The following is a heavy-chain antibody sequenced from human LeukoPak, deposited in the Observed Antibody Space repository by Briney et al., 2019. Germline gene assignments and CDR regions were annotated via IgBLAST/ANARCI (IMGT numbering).Heavy chain of an antibody. D-gene: IGHD6-13*01. CDR3: ARLIAAAGSRVFDY. J-gene: IGHJ4*02. V-gene: IGHV1-2*02. CDR2: INPNSGGT. CDR1: GYTFTGYY. Sequence: ASVKVSCKASGYTFTGYYMHWVRQAPGQGLEWMGWINPNSGGTNYAQKFQGRVTMTRDTSISTAYMELSRLRSDDTAVYYCARLIAAAGSRVFDYWGQGNLVTVSS.